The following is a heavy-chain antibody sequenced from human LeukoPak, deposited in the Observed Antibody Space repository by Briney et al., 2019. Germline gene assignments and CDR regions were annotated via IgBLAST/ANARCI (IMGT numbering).Heavy chain of an antibody. CDR3: AARTISSSWSDFDY. CDR2: IYYSGSS. Sequence: SETLSLTCTVSGGYISSYYWSWIRQPPGKGLEWIGYIYYSGSSNYNPSLKSRVTISVDTSKNQISLKLSSVTAADTAVYYCAARTISSSWSDFDYWGQGTLVTVSS. J-gene: IGHJ4*02. CDR1: GGYISSYY. V-gene: IGHV4-59*12. D-gene: IGHD6-13*01.